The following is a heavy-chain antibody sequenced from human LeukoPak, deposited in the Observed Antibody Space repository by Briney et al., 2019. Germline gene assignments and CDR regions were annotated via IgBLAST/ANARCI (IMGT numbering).Heavy chain of an antibody. CDR2: IYYSGST. CDR1: GGSISTYY. J-gene: IGHJ4*02. D-gene: IGHD4-11*01. CDR3: ARQGPLTTAVTTRTNPFDY. V-gene: IGHV4-59*08. Sequence: SETLSLTCTVSGGSISTYYWSWIRQPPGKGLEWIGYIYYSGSTNYDPSLKSRVTISVDTSKNQFSLKLNSVTTADTAVYYCARQGPLTTAVTTRTNPFDYWGQGTLVTVSS.